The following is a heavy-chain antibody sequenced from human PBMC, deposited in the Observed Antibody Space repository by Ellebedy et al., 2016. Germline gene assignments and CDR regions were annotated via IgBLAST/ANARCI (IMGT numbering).Heavy chain of an antibody. CDR2: ISSSSISI. CDR3: ARRRTVVGTRLFDY. V-gene: IGHV3-48*04. J-gene: IGHJ4*02. D-gene: IGHD6-13*01. Sequence: GGSLRLSXAASGFTFSNYSMNWVRQAPGKGLEWVSKISSSSISIYYADSVKGRFTISRDNAKNSLYLQMNSLRAEDTAVYYCARRRTVVGTRLFDYWGQGALVTVSS. CDR1: GFTFSNYS.